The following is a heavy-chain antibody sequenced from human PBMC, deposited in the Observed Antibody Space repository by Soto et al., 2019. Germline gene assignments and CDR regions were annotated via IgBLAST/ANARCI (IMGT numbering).Heavy chain of an antibody. CDR1: GFSLSTSGMC. V-gene: IGHV2-70*01. D-gene: IGHD6-13*01. J-gene: IGHJ4*02. CDR3: ARIRGAAAGPTVFDY. Sequence: GSGPTLVNPTQTLTLTCTFSGFSLSTSGMCVSWIRQPPGKALEWLALIDWDDDKYYSTSLKTRLTISKDTSKNQVVLTMTNMDPVDTATYYCARIRGAAAGPTVFDYWGQGTLGTVSS. CDR2: IDWDDDK.